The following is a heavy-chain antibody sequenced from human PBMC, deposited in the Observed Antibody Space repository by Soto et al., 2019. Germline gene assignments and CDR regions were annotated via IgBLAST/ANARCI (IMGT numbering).Heavy chain of an antibody. V-gene: IGHV1-69*02. Sequence: QVQLVQSGAELKKPGSSVKVSCEASGGSFTSYSFTWVRQAPGQGLEWMGRIIPIQGKANYALKFQDRVTITPDRTQGTGFLETTSLRPEDTAVYFCAKSLLFVDHGYMDVWGKGTTVTVSS. CDR1: GGSFTSYS. CDR2: IIPIQGKA. CDR3: AKSLLFVDHGYMDV. J-gene: IGHJ6*03. D-gene: IGHD2-21*01.